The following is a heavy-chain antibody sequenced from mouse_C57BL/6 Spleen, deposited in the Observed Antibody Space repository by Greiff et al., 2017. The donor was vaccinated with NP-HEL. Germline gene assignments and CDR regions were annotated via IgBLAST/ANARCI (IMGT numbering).Heavy chain of an antibody. CDR2: ISSGSSTI. CDR3: ARPDWDEDWYFDV. Sequence: DVMLVESGGGLVKPGGSLKLSCAASGFTFSDYGMHWVRQAPEKGLEWVAYISSGSSTIYYADTVKGRFTISRDNAKNTLFLQMTSLRSEDTAMYYCARPDWDEDWYFDVWGTGTTVTVSS. J-gene: IGHJ1*03. V-gene: IGHV5-17*01. D-gene: IGHD4-1*01. CDR1: GFTFSDYG.